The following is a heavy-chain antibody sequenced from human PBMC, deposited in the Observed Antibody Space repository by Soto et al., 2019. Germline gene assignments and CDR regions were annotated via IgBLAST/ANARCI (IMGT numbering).Heavy chain of an antibody. CDR1: GYIFTNYY. CDR3: ARGLYSGDK. D-gene: IGHD2-21*01. J-gene: IGHJ4*02. CDR2: INPNGGST. V-gene: IGHV1-46*04. Sequence: QERLVQSGAEVKKPGASVKVSCKASGYIFTNYYIHWVRQAHGQGLEWMAIINPNGGSTNCAQELQGRITLTRDKVTSPVYMDLSSQSSADTAVYYCARGLYSGDKWGQGTLVTVSS.